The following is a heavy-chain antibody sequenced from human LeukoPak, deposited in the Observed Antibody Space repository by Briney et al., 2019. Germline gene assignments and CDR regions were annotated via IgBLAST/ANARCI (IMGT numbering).Heavy chain of an antibody. CDR3: ARGRFGLLWFGELER. CDR2: IIPIFGTT. V-gene: IGHV1-69*13. Sequence: SVKVSCKASGGTFSNYAISGVRQAPGQGLRWMGGIIPIFGTTNYAQKFQGRVTITADESTSTAYMELSSLRSEDTAVFYCARGRFGLLWFGELERWGQGTLVTVSS. D-gene: IGHD3-10*01. CDR1: GGTFSNYA. J-gene: IGHJ4*02.